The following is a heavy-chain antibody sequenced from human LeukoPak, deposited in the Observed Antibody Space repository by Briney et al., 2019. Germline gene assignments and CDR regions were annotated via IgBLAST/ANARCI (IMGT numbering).Heavy chain of an antibody. CDR3: AITNVPAGAFDI. Sequence: ASVKVSCKASGYTFSSYGISWVRQAPGQGLEWMGWISAYNGNTNYAQKLQGRVTMTTDTSTSTAYMELRSLRPEDTAMYYCAITNVPAGAFDIWGQGTMVTVSS. CDR2: ISAYNGNT. J-gene: IGHJ3*02. V-gene: IGHV1-18*01. D-gene: IGHD1-14*01. CDR1: GYTFSSYG.